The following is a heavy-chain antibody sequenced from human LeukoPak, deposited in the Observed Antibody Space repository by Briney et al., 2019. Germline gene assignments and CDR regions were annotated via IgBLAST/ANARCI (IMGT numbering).Heavy chain of an antibody. Sequence: GGSLRLSCAVSGFTFSTYAMSWVRQAPGKGLERVSAISGSGSSTYYADSVKGRFTISRDNSKNTLHLQMNSLRAEDTAVYYCAKSRSSSLDLFDYWGQGTLVTVSS. CDR3: AKSRSSSLDLFDY. CDR1: GFTFSTYA. V-gene: IGHV3-23*01. CDR2: ISGSGSST. D-gene: IGHD2-15*01. J-gene: IGHJ4*02.